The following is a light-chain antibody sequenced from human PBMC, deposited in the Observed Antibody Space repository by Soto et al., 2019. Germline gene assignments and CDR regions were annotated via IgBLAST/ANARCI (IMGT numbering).Light chain of an antibody. CDR1: QSVSSSY. Sequence: EIVLTQSPGTLSLSPGERATLSCRASQSVSSSYLAWYQQKPGQAPRLLIYGASSWATGIPDRFSGSGSGTDFTLTISRLEPEDFAVYYCQQYDSSPRTVGQGTKVELK. J-gene: IGKJ1*01. CDR2: GAS. CDR3: QQYDSSPRT. V-gene: IGKV3-20*01.